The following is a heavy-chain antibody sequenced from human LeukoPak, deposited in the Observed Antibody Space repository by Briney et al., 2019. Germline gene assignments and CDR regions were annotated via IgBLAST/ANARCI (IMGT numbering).Heavy chain of an antibody. D-gene: IGHD3-16*02. Sequence: GGSLRLSCAASGFTVSSNYMSWVRQAPGKWLEWVSVIYSGGSTYYADSVKGRFTISRDNSKNTLYLQMNSLRAEDTAVYYCAVVKRGYWYFDLWGRGTLVTVSS. CDR3: AVVKRGYWYFDL. J-gene: IGHJ2*01. V-gene: IGHV3-53*01. CDR1: GFTVSSNY. CDR2: IYSGGST.